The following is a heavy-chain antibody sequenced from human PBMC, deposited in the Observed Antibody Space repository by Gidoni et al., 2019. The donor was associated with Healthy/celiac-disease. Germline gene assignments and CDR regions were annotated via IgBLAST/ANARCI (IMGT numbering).Heavy chain of an antibody. CDR3: AKGLTADDAFDI. J-gene: IGHJ3*02. CDR1: GFTFSSYA. Sequence: EVQLLESGGGLVQPGGSLRLSCAASGFTFSSYAMSWVRQAQGKGLEWVSAISGSGGSTYYADSVKGRFTISRDNSKNTLYLQMNSLRAEDTAVYYCAKGLTADDAFDIWGQGTMVTVSS. V-gene: IGHV3-23*01. CDR2: ISGSGGST. D-gene: IGHD2-21*02.